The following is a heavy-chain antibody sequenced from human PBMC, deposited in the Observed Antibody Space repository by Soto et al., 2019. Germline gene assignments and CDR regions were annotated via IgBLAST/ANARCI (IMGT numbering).Heavy chain of an antibody. D-gene: IGHD1-26*01. V-gene: IGHV3-23*01. J-gene: IGHJ4*03. CDR3: ARPPGTSYYWKYYFDS. CDR2: ISGSGENT. Sequence: XVSLRLSCAASGFSFSSFAMSWVRQAPGKGLEWVSSISGSGENTYYADSVKGRFTVSRDSSKNTLYLQMSGLRAEDTAVYYCARPPGTSYYWKYYFDSWRHGSLVTVS. CDR1: GFSFSSFA.